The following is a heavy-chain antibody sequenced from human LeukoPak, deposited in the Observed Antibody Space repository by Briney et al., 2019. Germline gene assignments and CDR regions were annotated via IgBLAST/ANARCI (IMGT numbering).Heavy chain of an antibody. J-gene: IGHJ4*02. Sequence: GGSLRLSCTASGFSFSNYAMSWVRQPPGKGLEWVSAITGGGGTTYCADSVKGRFTISRDNSKNTLYLQMNSLKAEDTAVYYCALKYYWNDGRGYFDRWGQGTLVTVSS. CDR1: GFSFSNYA. CDR3: ALKYYWNDGRGYFDR. D-gene: IGHD1-20*01. V-gene: IGHV3-23*01. CDR2: ITGGGGTT.